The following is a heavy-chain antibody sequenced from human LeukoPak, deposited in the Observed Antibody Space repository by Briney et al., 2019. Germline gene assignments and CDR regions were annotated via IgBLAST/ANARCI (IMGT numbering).Heavy chain of an antibody. V-gene: IGHV3-9*01. D-gene: IGHD2-15*01. CDR1: GFTFDDYA. Sequence: GGSLRLSCAASGFTFDDYAMHWVRQAPGKGLEWVSGISWNSGSIGYADSVKGRFTISRDNAKNSLYLQMNSLRAGDTALYYCAKDRRRYCSGGSCPDAFDIWGQGTMVTVSS. CDR3: AKDRRRYCSGGSCPDAFDI. CDR2: ISWNSGSI. J-gene: IGHJ3*02.